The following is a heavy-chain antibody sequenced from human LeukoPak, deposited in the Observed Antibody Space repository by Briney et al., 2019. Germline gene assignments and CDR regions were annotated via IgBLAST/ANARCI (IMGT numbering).Heavy chain of an antibody. CDR2: LRGSGSNT. CDR3: AKDGGGWYTSGWYYFDY. CDR1: GFTFNDYG. J-gene: IGHJ4*02. Sequence: PGGSLTLSCAASGFTFNDYGMSWVRQAPGEGLQWVSSLRGSGSNTYYADSVKGRFTIYRDNCKNTVYVEIDRLRGGDTALYYCAKDGGGWYTSGWYYFDYWGQGILVTVSS. V-gene: IGHV3-23*01. D-gene: IGHD6-19*01.